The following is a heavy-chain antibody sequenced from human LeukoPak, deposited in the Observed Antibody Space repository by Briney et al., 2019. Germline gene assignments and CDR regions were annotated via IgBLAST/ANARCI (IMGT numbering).Heavy chain of an antibody. CDR1: GFTFSSYW. J-gene: IGHJ4*02. CDR2: IKQDGRGK. Sequence: GGSLRLSCAASGFTFSSYWMSWVRQAPGKGLEWVANIKQDGRGKYYVDSVKGRFTISRDNAKNSLDLQMNSLRAEDTAVYYCARSDDGYYYGAGSYLYFDYWGQGTLVTVSS. CDR3: ARSDDGYYYGAGSYLYFDY. V-gene: IGHV3-7*01. D-gene: IGHD3-10*01.